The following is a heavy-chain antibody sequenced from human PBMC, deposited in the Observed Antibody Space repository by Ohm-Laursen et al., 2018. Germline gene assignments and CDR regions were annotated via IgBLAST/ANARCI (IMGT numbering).Heavy chain of an antibody. J-gene: IGHJ4*02. CDR1: GFMFSSRS. V-gene: IGHV3-48*01. D-gene: IGHD3-22*01. CDR2: ISSRSSTK. CDR3: AKCGITMTVVVTD. Sequence: SLRLSCTAAGFMFSSRSMNWVRQAPGKGLEWVSHISSRSSTKYYADSVKGRFTISRDNSRNTLDLQMNSLRAEDTAVYYCAKCGITMTVVVTDWGQGTLVTVSS.